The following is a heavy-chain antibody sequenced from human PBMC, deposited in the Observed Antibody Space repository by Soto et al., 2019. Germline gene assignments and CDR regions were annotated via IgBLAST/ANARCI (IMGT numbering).Heavy chain of an antibody. Sequence: GESLKISCNGSGYTFTRNWIGWVRQMPGKGLEWMGIIFPIDSDTRYSPSSQGQVTISADNSISTAYLQWSSLKASDTAIYYCATPGGRDFNAFDVWGQGTMVT. CDR1: GYTFTRNW. V-gene: IGHV5-51*01. D-gene: IGHD2-21*02. CDR3: ATPGGRDFNAFDV. CDR2: IFPIDSDT. J-gene: IGHJ3*01.